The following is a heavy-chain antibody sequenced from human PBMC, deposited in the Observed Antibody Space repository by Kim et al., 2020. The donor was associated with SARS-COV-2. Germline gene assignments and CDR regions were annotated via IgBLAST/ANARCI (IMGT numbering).Heavy chain of an antibody. Sequence: GGSLRLSCAASGFTFSGSPMHWVRHASGKGLEWVGRIRSKTNNYATTYASSERGRFTISRDGSKNTAYLEMNGLKTEDTAIYYCTRIPSTTLAFWDAFDIWGQRTMVTVSS. CDR2: IRSKTNNYAT. CDR1: GFTFSGSP. J-gene: IGHJ3*02. CDR3: TRIPSTTLAFWDAFDI. D-gene: IGHD3-3*02. V-gene: IGHV3-73*01.